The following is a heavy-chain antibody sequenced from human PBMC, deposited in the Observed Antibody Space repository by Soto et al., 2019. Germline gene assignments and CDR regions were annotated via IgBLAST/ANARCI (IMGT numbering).Heavy chain of an antibody. CDR2: IYSGGST. J-gene: IGHJ3*01. D-gene: IGHD3-10*01. CDR3: GREGYYGSGSEGTV. Sequence: GGSLRLSCAASGFTVSSNYMSWVRQAPGKGLEWVSVIYSGGSTYYADSVKGRFTISRDNSKNTLDLQMNSLRAEDTAVYYCGREGYYGSGSEGTVWGQGTMVTVS. V-gene: IGHV3-66*01. CDR1: GFTVSSNY.